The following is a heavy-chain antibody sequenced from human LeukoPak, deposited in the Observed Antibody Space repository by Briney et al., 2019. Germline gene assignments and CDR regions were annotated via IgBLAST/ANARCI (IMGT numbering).Heavy chain of an antibody. J-gene: IGHJ4*02. CDR1: GFSFSRYA. Sequence: GGSLRLSCTPSGFSFSRYAMPWVHQAPAMGLEGVSSISGSGGSTHYADSVKGRFTISRDNSYNPLYLQMNSLTAEDTAVYYCAKSLGGIVVVVAASWGQGTLVTVSS. CDR3: AKSLGGIVVVVAAS. CDR2: ISGSGGST. D-gene: IGHD2-15*01. V-gene: IGHV3-23*01.